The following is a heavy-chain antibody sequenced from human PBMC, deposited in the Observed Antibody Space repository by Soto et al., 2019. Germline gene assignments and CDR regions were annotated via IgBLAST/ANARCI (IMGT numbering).Heavy chain of an antibody. Sequence: SETLSLTCAVSGGSISSSNWWSWVRQPPGKGLEWIGEIYHSGNTNYNPSLKSRVTMAVDKSRNQFSLKPSSVTAADTAVYYCARRWGEGRVDYWGQGTLVTVSS. D-gene: IGHD3-10*01. V-gene: IGHV4-4*02. CDR2: IYHSGNT. CDR1: GGSISSSNW. J-gene: IGHJ4*02. CDR3: ARRWGEGRVDY.